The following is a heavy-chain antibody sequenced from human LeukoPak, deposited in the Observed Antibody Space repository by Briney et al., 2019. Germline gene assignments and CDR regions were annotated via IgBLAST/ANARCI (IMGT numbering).Heavy chain of an antibody. CDR1: GFNFRTHA. J-gene: IGHJ5*02. V-gene: IGHV3-33*01. Sequence: GGSLGLSCSASGFNFRTHAMHWVRQAPGKGLEWVAMIWRGGNYKYYADSVKGRFSISRDDSRSRLHLQMDSLRTEDTAVYYCAIDPPDSGWAFWSWGQGALVTVSS. CDR3: AIDPPDSGWAFWS. D-gene: IGHD6-19*01. CDR2: IWRGGNYK.